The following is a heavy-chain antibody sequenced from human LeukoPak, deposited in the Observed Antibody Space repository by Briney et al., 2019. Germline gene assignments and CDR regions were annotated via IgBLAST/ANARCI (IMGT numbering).Heavy chain of an antibody. J-gene: IGHJ4*02. Sequence: PSETLSLTCTVSGGSISSSSYYWGWVRQPPGSGLEWIGSIFYSGILYYRPSLKSRVTISVDTSKNQFSLKLTSVTAADTAVYYCARAPIAVAGAGHGYFDYWGQGTLVTVSS. V-gene: IGHV4-39*01. CDR2: IFYSGIL. CDR1: GGSISSSSYY. CDR3: ARAPIAVAGAGHGYFDY. D-gene: IGHD6-19*01.